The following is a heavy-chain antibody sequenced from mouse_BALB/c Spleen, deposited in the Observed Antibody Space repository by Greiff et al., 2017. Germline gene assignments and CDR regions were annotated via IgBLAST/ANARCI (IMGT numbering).Heavy chain of an antibody. Sequence: VMLVESGPGLVAPSQSLSITCTVSGFSLTSYGVHWVRQPPGKGLEWLGVIWAGGSTNYNSALMSRLSISKDNSKSQVFLKMNSLQTDDTAMYYCARRGYDELFAYWGQGTLVTVSA. CDR3: ARRGYDELFAY. CDR1: GFSLTSYG. V-gene: IGHV2-9*02. CDR2: IWAGGST. J-gene: IGHJ3*01. D-gene: IGHD2-14*01.